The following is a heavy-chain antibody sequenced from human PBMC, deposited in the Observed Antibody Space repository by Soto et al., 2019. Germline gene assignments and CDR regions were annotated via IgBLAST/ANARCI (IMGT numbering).Heavy chain of an antibody. J-gene: IGHJ5*02. D-gene: IGHD6-13*01. V-gene: IGHV3-21*01. CDR3: ASDIAAAGTGWFDP. CDR2: ISSSSSYI. Sequence: PGGSLRLSCAASGFTFSSYSMNWVRQAPGKGLEWVSSISSSSSYIYYADSVKGRFTISRDNAKNSLYLQMNSLRAEDTAVYYCASDIAAAGTGWFDPWGQGTLVTVSS. CDR1: GFTFSSYS.